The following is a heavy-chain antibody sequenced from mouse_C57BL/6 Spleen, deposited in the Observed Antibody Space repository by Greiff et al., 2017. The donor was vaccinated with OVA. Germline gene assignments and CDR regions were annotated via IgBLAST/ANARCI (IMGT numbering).Heavy chain of an antibody. CDR2: INPSNGGT. V-gene: IGHV1-53*01. CDR1: GYTFTSYW. CDR3: ASDGTRRYFDV. D-gene: IGHD1-1*01. J-gene: IGHJ1*03. Sequence: QVQLQQPGTELVKPGASVKLSCKASGYTFTSYWMHWVKQRPGQGLEWIGNINPSNGGTNYNEKFQSKATLTVDKSSSTAYMQLSSLTSEDAAVYYCASDGTRRYFDVWGTGTTVTVSS.